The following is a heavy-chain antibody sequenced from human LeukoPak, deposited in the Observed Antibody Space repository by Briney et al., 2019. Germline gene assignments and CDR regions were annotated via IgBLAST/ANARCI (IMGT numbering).Heavy chain of an antibody. CDR2: ISWNSGSI. Sequence: PGRSLRLSCAASGFTFDDYAMHWVRHAPGEGLERVSGISWNSGSIGYADSVKGRFTISRDNAKNSLYLQMNSLRAEDTALYYCAKDNGAVAVTYFDYWGQGTLVTVSS. J-gene: IGHJ4*02. V-gene: IGHV3-9*01. D-gene: IGHD6-19*01. CDR3: AKDNGAVAVTYFDY. CDR1: GFTFDDYA.